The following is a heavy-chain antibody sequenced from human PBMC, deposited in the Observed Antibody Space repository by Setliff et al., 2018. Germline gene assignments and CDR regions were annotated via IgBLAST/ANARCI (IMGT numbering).Heavy chain of an antibody. J-gene: IGHJ6*03. V-gene: IGHV7-4-1*02. CDR2: INTNTGNP. CDR3: ARASRLGTVKWRGDYYMDV. Sequence: GASVKVSCKASGYTFTTYAMGWMRQAPGQRLEWMGWINTNTGNPSYAQGFTGRFVFSLDTSVSTAYLQISSLKPEDTAVYYCARASRLGTVKWRGDYYMDVWGKGTTVTVSS. D-gene: IGHD1-26*01. CDR1: GYTFTTYA.